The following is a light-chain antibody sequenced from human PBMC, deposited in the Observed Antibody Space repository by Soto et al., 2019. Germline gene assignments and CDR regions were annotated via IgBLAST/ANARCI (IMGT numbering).Light chain of an antibody. CDR3: QQYYSDWT. CDR2: EAS. CDR1: QSISGW. Sequence: DIQMTQSPSTLSASVGDRVTITCRASQSISGWLAWYQQKPGTAPKLLIYEASNLESGVPSRFSGSGSGTEFTLTISSLQPDDFATYYCQQYYSDWTFGQGTKVEI. V-gene: IGKV1-5*01. J-gene: IGKJ1*01.